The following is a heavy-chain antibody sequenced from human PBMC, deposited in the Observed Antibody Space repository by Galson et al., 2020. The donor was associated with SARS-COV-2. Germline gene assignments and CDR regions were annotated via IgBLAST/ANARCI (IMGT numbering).Heavy chain of an antibody. CDR3: ARDLSISLIGFNYAMDV. J-gene: IGHJ6*02. Sequence: ASVKVSCKASGYTFTGYFMHWVRQAPGQGLEWMGWINPNSGDTNYAQNFQGWVTMTRDTSISTAYMELSRLRFDDTAVYYCARDLSISLIGFNYAMDVWGQGTTVTVSS. V-gene: IGHV1-2*04. CDR1: GYTFTGYF. CDR2: INPNSGDT. D-gene: IGHD2-8*01.